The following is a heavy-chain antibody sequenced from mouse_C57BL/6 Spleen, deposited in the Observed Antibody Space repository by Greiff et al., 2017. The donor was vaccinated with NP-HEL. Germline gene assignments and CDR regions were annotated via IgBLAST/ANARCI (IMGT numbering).Heavy chain of an antibody. Sequence: DVKLVESEGGLVQPGSSMKLSCTASGFTFSDYYMAWVRQVPEKGLEWVANINYDGSSTYYLDSLKSRFIISRDNAKNILYLQMSSLKSEDTATYYCAREENYGSSQWYFDVWGTGTTVTVSS. D-gene: IGHD1-1*01. CDR1: GFTFSDYY. CDR2: INYDGSST. V-gene: IGHV5-16*01. J-gene: IGHJ1*03. CDR3: AREENYGSSQWYFDV.